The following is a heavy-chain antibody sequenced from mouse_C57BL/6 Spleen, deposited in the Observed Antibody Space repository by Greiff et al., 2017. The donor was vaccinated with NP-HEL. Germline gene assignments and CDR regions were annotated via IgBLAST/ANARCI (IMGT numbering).Heavy chain of an antibody. J-gene: IGHJ1*03. CDR1: GYSFTGYY. V-gene: IGHV1-42*01. CDR3: ARSDDYDRYFDV. D-gene: IGHD2-4*01. CDR2: INPSTGGT. Sequence: VQLQQSGPELVKPGASVKISCKASGYSFTGYYMNWVKQSPEKSLEWIGEINPSTGGTTYNQKFKAKATLTVDKSSSTAYMQLKSLTSEDSAVYYCARSDDYDRYFDVWGTGTTVTVSS.